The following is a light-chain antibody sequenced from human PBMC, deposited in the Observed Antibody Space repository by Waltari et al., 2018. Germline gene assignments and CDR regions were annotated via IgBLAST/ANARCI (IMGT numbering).Light chain of an antibody. V-gene: IGKV1-NL1*01. Sequence: DIHMTQSPSSLSASVGDRVTITCRASQAISYSLAWYQQIPGQDPKLLIYTSSILETGVPSRFSGSRSGADYTLTISDLQPEDFATYYCQQYYGPPPLTFGGGTKVDIK. CDR3: QQYYGPPPLT. J-gene: IGKJ4*01. CDR2: TSS. CDR1: QAISYS.